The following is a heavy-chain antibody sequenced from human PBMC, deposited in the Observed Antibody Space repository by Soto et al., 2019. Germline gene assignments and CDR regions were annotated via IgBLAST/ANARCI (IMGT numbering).Heavy chain of an antibody. V-gene: IGHV1-3*01. CDR2: INAGTGNT. CDR1: GYTFTNYV. Sequence: ASVKVSCKTFGYTFTNYVIHWVRQAPGQGLEGMGWINAGTGNTKYSQKLQDRLTISRDTAAATAYLDLSRLAPEDTAVYYCARGRASWYWDFWGHGTLVTVSS. D-gene: IGHD2-8*02. J-gene: IGHJ4*01. CDR3: ARGRASWYWDF.